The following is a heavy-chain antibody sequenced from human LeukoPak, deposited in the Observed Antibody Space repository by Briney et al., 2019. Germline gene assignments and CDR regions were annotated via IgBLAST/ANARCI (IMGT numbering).Heavy chain of an antibody. CDR3: ARVTMVRGVIIHWFDP. J-gene: IGHJ5*02. Sequence: SVKVSCKASVGTFSSYAISWVRQAPGQGLEWMGGIIPIFGPANHAQNFQGRVTITADESTSTAYMELSSLRSEDTAVYYCARVTMVRGVIIHWFDPWGQGTLVTVSS. CDR2: IIPIFGPA. D-gene: IGHD3-10*01. V-gene: IGHV1-69*13. CDR1: VGTFSSYA.